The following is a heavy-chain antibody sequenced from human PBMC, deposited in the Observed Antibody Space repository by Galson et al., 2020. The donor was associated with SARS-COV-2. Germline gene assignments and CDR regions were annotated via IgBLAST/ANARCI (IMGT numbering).Heavy chain of an antibody. Sequence: SETLSLTCTVSGGSITSSPSYWGWIRQPPGKGLEWLASVYYSRTTYYNPSLKSQLTISVNTSKTQFSLTLSTVTAADTALYYCARHMSGVTVTSAFHLWGQGTLVSVSS. CDR3: ARHMSGVTVTSAFHL. CDR1: GGSITSSPSY. CDR2: VYYSRTT. J-gene: IGHJ3*01. V-gene: IGHV4-39*01. D-gene: IGHD3-10*01.